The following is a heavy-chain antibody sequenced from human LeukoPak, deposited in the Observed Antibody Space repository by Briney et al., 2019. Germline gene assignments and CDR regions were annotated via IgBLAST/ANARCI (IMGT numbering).Heavy chain of an antibody. CDR1: GFTFSSYA. Sequence: GGSLRLSCAASGFTFSSYAMHWVRQAPGKGLEWVAVISYDGSNKYYADSVKGRFTISRDYSKNTLYLQMNSLRAEDTAVYYCGEEMAHWGQGTLVTVSS. V-gene: IGHV3-30-3*01. D-gene: IGHD5-24*01. CDR3: GEEMAH. J-gene: IGHJ4*02. CDR2: ISYDGSNK.